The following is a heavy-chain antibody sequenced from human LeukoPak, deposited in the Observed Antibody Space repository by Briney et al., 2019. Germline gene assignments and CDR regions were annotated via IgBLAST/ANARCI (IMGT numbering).Heavy chain of an antibody. CDR2: INPSGGST. Sequence: GASVKVSCKASGYTFTSYYMHWVRQAPGQGLEWMGIINPSGGSTSYAQKLQGRVTMTTDTSTSTAYMELRSLRSDDTAVYYCARGVGGEYSGYEQAYYYYYYMDVWGKGTTVTVSS. CDR1: GYTFTSYY. V-gene: IGHV1-46*01. J-gene: IGHJ6*03. CDR3: ARGVGGEYSGYEQAYYYYYYMDV. D-gene: IGHD5-12*01.